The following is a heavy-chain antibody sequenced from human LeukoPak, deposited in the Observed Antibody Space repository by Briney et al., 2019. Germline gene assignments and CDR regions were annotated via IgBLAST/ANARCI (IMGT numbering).Heavy chain of an antibody. V-gene: IGHV4-34*01. CDR2: GDDRGGT. CDR3: ATLAVAGTRGPFYYYYYMDV. D-gene: IGHD6-19*01. J-gene: IGHJ6*03. CDR1: GGSLNGHY. Sequence: SETLSLTCAVYGGSLNGHYWSWIRQPPGKGLEWIGEGDDRGGTKFNPSLKGRVAISADTSKNQFSLKLSSVTAADTAVYYCATLAVAGTRGPFYYYYYMDVWGRGTTVSVSS.